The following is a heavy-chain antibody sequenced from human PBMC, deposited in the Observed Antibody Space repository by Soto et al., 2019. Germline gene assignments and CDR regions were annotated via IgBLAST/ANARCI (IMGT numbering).Heavy chain of an antibody. Sequence: ASVKVSCKASGYTFTSYDINWVRQATGQGLEWMGWMNPNSGNTGYAQKFQGRVTLTRDTSISTAYMELRSLTSEDTAVYYCARGSSGPGLDLWGQGTRVTVFS. V-gene: IGHV1-8*01. CDR3: ARGSSGPGLDL. D-gene: IGHD3-22*01. J-gene: IGHJ5*02. CDR1: GYTFTSYD. CDR2: MNPNSGNT.